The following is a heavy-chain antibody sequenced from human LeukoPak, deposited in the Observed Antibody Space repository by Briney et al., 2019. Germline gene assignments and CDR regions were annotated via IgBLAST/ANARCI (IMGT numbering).Heavy chain of an antibody. J-gene: IGHJ4*02. CDR2: ISSSGGTI. V-gene: IGHV3-48*03. Sequence: GGSLRLSCGASGFXFSSYEINWVRQAPGKGLEWVSHISSSGGTIYYADSVKGRFTISRDNAKNSLYLQMNSLRAEDTAVYYCARDQGIYFDYWGQGTLVTVSS. CDR3: ARDQGIYFDY. CDR1: GFXFSSYE.